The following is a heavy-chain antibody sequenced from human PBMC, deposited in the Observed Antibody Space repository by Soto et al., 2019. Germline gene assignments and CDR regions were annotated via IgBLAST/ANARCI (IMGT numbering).Heavy chain of an antibody. V-gene: IGHV1-69*12. CDR1: GCTFSNYP. J-gene: IGHJ2*01. Sequence: QVQLVQSGAELKKPGSSVKVSCKASGCTFSNYPISWVRQAPGQGLEWMGGIIPLFSTVNYAQKFQGRVTITAEESTSTAYRELNSLRCEDTPGYYCAIGNYRWLQLWYFDVWGRGTLVTVSS. CDR2: IIPLFSTV. D-gene: IGHD5-12*01. CDR3: AIGNYRWLQLWYFDV.